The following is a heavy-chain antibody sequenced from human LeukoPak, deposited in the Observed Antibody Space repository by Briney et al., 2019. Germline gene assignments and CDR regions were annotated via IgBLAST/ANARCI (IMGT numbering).Heavy chain of an antibody. CDR2: SYYSGST. CDR3: ARHRYCSGGSCYSTGTYNWFDP. Sequence: SETLSLTCTVSGGSISSYYWSLIRQPPGKGLEWIGYSYYSGSTNYNPSLKSRVTISVDTSKNQFSLKLSSVTAADTAVYYCARHRYCSGGSCYSTGTYNWFDPWGQGTLVTVSS. J-gene: IGHJ5*02. CDR1: GGSISSYY. V-gene: IGHV4-59*08. D-gene: IGHD2-15*01.